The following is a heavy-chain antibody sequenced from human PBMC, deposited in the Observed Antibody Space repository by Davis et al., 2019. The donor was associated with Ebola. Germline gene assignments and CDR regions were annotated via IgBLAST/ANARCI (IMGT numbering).Heavy chain of an antibody. J-gene: IGHJ6*02. CDR1: GLTFGDYA. V-gene: IGHV3-49*04. CDR3: ARDLKQPPPSYYYGMDV. CDR2: IRSKAYGGNA. Sequence: GGSLRLSCTASGLTFGDYAMNWVRRAPGKGLERVGFIRSKAYGGNAQYAASVKGRFTISRDDSKSIVYLQMNSLKTEDTAVYYCARDLKQPPPSYYYGMDVWGRGTTVTVSS. D-gene: IGHD6-13*01.